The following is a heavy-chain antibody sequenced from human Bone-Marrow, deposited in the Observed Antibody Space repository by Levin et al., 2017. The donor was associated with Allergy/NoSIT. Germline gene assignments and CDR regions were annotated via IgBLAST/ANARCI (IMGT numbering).Heavy chain of an antibody. J-gene: IGHJ4*02. CDR3: VRRAYSSSAGGFDY. CDR1: GFSLSTSGMC. V-gene: IGHV2-70*01. D-gene: IGHD6-6*01. Sequence: SGPTLVKPTQTLTLTCTFSGFSLSTSGMCVSWIRQPPGKALEWLALIDWDDDKYYSTSLKTRLTISKGTLKNQVVLTMTNMDPVDTATYYCVRRAYSSSAGGFDYWGQGTLVTVSS. CDR2: IDWDDDK.